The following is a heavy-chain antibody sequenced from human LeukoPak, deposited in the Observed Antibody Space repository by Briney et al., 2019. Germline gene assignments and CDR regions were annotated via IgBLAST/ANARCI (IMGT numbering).Heavy chain of an antibody. J-gene: IGHJ4*02. Sequence: GGSLRLSCAASGFTFSSYGMHWVRQAPGKGLEWVVVISYDGSNKYYADSVKGRFTISRDNSKNTLYLQMNSLRAEDTAVYYCAKDQKYCSGGSCYTPGGYWGQGTLVTVSS. D-gene: IGHD2-15*01. V-gene: IGHV3-30*18. CDR3: AKDQKYCSGGSCYTPGGY. CDR1: GFTFSSYG. CDR2: ISYDGSNK.